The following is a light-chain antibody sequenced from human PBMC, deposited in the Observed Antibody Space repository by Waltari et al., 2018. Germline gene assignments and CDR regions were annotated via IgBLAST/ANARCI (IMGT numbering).Light chain of an antibody. V-gene: IGLV2-8*01. CDR2: EVS. CDR1: SSDVGGYNY. CDR3: AAWDDSLDGHVV. J-gene: IGLJ2*01. Sequence: QSALTQPPSASGSPGQSVTISCTGTSSDVGGYNYVSWYQQHPGKAPKLMIYEVSKRPSGVPDRFSGSKSGTSASLAISGLQSEDEADYYCAAWDDSLDGHVVFGGGTKVTVL.